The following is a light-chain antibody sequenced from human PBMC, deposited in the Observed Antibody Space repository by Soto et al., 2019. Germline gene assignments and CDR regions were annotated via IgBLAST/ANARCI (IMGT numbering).Light chain of an antibody. V-gene: IGKV3-15*01. J-gene: IGKJ1*01. CDR3: QQYNNWPWT. CDR2: GAS. CDR1: QSVSSN. Sequence: EIVMPQSPATLSVSPGERATLSCRASQSVSSNLAWYQQKPGQAPRLLIYGASTRATGIPARFSGSGSGTKFTLTISSLQSGDFAVYYCQQYNNWPWTFGQGTKVDIK.